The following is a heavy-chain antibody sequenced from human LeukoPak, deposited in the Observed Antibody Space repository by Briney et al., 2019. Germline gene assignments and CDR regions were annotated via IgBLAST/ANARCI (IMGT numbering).Heavy chain of an antibody. D-gene: IGHD4-17*01. CDR3: ARRAVTTSLYYYGMDV. CDR2: IYYSGST. J-gene: IGHJ6*02. Sequence: KTSETLSLTCTVSGXSISSSSDYWGWIRQPPGKGLEWIGSIYYSGSTYYNPSLKSRVTISVDTSKNQFSLKLSSVTAADTAVYYCARRAVTTSLYYYGMDVWGQGTTVTVSS. CDR1: GXSISSSSDY. V-gene: IGHV4-39*01.